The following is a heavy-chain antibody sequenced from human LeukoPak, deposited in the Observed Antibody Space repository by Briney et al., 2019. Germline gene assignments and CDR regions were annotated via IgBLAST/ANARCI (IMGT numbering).Heavy chain of an antibody. V-gene: IGHV1-18*01. J-gene: IGHJ4*02. Sequence: ASVKVSCKASGYTFTSYGISWVRQAPGKGLEWMGWISAYNGNTNYAQKLQGRVTMTTDTSTSTAYMELRSLRSDDTAVYYCAVEVDTAMVNPFDYWGQGTLVTVSS. D-gene: IGHD5-18*01. CDR3: AVEVDTAMVNPFDY. CDR2: ISAYNGNT. CDR1: GYTFTSYG.